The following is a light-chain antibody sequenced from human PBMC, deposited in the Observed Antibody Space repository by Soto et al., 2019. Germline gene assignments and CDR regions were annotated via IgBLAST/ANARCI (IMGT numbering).Light chain of an antibody. CDR2: GAS. CDR3: QQYGSSPET. J-gene: IGKJ1*01. V-gene: IGKV3-20*01. CDR1: QSVSSSY. Sequence: EIVFTQSACTLSFSGCERSTLSCRASQSVSSSYLSWYQQKPGQAPRLLIYGASSRATGIPDRFSGSGSGTDFTLTISRLEPEDFTVYYCQQYGSSPETFGQGTKVDIK.